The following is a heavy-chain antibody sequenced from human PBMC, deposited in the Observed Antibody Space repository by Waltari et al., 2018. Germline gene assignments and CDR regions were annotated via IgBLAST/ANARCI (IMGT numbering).Heavy chain of an antibody. Sequence: EVQLLESGGGLVQPGGSLRLSCAASGFTFSSYAMSWVRQAPGKGLEWVSAISGSGGSTYYADSVKGRFTISRDNSRGTLSLQMNSLTAEDTAVYYCGKDQENDPSCEVTWGQGTLVTVSS. V-gene: IGHV3-23*01. J-gene: IGHJ5*02. CDR2: ISGSGGST. CDR1: GFTFSSYA. CDR3: GKDQENDPSCEVT.